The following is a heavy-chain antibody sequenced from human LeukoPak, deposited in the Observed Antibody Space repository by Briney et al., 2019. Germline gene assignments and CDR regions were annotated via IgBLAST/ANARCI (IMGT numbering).Heavy chain of an antibody. CDR1: GGSISSYY. CDR2: IYTSGST. V-gene: IGHV4-4*07. D-gene: IGHD6-13*01. J-gene: IGHJ5*02. CDR3: ARDRLIAAAVWFDP. Sequence: SETLSLTCTVSGGSISSYYWSWIRQPAGKGLEWIGRIYTSGSTNYNPSLKSRVTMSVDTSKNQFSLKLSSVTAADTAVYYCARDRLIAAAVWFDPWGQGTLVTVSS.